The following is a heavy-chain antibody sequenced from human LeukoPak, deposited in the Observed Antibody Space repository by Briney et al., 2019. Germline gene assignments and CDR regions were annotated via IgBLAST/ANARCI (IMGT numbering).Heavy chain of an antibody. CDR3: AREEVDYYYGMDV. Sequence: SQTLSLTCAISGDSVSSNSAAWNWIRQSPSGGLEWLGRTYYRSKWYYDYAASVKSRITVNPDTSKNQFSLQLNSVTPEDTAVYYCAREEVDYYYGMDVWGQGTTVTVSS. V-gene: IGHV6-1*01. D-gene: IGHD2-15*01. J-gene: IGHJ6*02. CDR2: TYYRSKWYY. CDR1: GDSVSSNSAA.